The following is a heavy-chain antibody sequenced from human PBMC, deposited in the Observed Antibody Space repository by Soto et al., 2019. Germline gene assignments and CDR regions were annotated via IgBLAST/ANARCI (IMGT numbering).Heavy chain of an antibody. J-gene: IGHJ4*02. Sequence: ASLKVSCKASGYTFTSYDINWVRQATGQGLEWMGWMNPNSGNTGYAQKFQGRVTMTKDTSIDTAYMELSSLRSEDTAVYYCATVTLSSGWSDPTYYFDYWGQGTLVTVSS. CDR3: ATVTLSSGWSDPTYYFDY. CDR2: MNPNSGNT. CDR1: GYTFTSYD. D-gene: IGHD6-19*01. V-gene: IGHV1-8*01.